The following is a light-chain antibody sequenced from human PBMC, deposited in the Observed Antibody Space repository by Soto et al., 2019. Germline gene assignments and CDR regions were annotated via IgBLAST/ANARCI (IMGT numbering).Light chain of an antibody. CDR1: QSVSSSY. J-gene: IGKJ1*01. V-gene: IGKV3-20*01. CDR2: GAS. CDR3: QQYGSSRT. Sequence: EIVLTQSPGTLSLSQGERATLSCRASQSVSSSYLAWYQQKPGQAPRLLIYGASSRATGIPDRFSGSGSGTDFTLTINRLESEDFAVYYCQQYGSSRTFGQGTKVEIK.